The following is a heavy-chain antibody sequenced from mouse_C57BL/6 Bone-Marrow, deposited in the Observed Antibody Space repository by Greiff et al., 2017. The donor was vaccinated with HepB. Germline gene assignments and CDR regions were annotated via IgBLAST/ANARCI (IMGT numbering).Heavy chain of an antibody. CDR3: ARMSTGRYFDY. V-gene: IGHV1-26*01. CDR2: INPNNGGT. D-gene: IGHD4-1*02. Sequence: VQLQQSGPELVKPGASVKISCKASGYTFTDYYMNWVKQSHGKSLEWIGDINPNNGGTSYNQKFKGKATLTVDKSSSTAYMELRSLTSEDSAVYYCARMSTGRYFDYWGQGTTLTVSS. CDR1: GYTFTDYY. J-gene: IGHJ2*01.